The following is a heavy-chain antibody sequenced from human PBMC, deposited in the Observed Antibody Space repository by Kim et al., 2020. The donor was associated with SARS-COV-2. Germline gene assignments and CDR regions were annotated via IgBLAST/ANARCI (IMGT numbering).Heavy chain of an antibody. D-gene: IGHD2-2*01. V-gene: IGHV3-48*03. Sequence: GGSLRLSCAASGFIFSSYEMIWVRQAPGKGPEWVSYISSSGEIVTYADSVKGRFTISRDNAGNSLYLQMNSLRGEDTAIYYCTRWHHDGNAFYGLDVWGQGTAVTVSS. J-gene: IGHJ6*02. CDR3: TRWHHDGNAFYGLDV. CDR2: ISSSGEIV. CDR1: GFIFSSYE.